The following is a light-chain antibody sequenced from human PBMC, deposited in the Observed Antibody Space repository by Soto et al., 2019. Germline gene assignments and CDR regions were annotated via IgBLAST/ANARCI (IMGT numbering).Light chain of an antibody. CDR3: QQYGSSPWT. Sequence: EILITQSPATLSVPPGERATLSFRASQSIRSNLAWYQQKPGQAPRLLIYDASNRATGIPDRFSGSGSGTDFTLTISRLEPEDFAVYYCQQYGSSPWTFGQGTKVDIK. V-gene: IGKV3-20*01. CDR2: DAS. CDR1: QSIRSN. J-gene: IGKJ1*01.